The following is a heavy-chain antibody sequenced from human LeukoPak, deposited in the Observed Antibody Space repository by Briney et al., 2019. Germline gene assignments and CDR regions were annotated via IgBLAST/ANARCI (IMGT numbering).Heavy chain of an antibody. CDR1: GGSISSSSYY. V-gene: IGHV4-39*01. D-gene: IGHD6-13*01. CDR2: ISYSGST. CDR3: ARHGGAAGGH. Sequence: PSETLSLTCTVSGGSISSSSYYWGWIRQPPGKGLEWIGSISYSGSTYYNPSLKSRITISVDTSKSQLSLKLTSVTAAGTAVYYCARHGGAAGGHWGQGTMVTVSS. J-gene: IGHJ4*02.